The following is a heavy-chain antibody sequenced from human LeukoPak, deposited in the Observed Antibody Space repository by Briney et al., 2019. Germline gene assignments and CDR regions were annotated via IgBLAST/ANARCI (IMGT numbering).Heavy chain of an antibody. Sequence: GASVKVSCKASGSTFTTYGISGVRQAAGQGLEGMGWISAYNDNTKYAQNLQGRVTMTTDTYTSTAYMELRSLRSDDTAAYYCARDRDSGSYFGSFDYWGQGTLVTVSS. CDR2: ISAYNDNT. CDR1: GSTFTTYG. D-gene: IGHD1-26*01. CDR3: ARDRDSGSYFGSFDY. V-gene: IGHV1-18*01. J-gene: IGHJ4*02.